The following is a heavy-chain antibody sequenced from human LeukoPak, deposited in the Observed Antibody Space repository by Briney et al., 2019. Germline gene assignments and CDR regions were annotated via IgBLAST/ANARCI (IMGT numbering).Heavy chain of an antibody. CDR3: VRRGRSSSHRYFDY. D-gene: IGHD6-6*01. V-gene: IGHV4-34*01. J-gene: IGHJ4*02. CDR2: INHSGST. CDR1: GGSFSGYY. Sequence: SETLSLTCAVYGGSFSGYYWSWIRQPPGKGLEWIGEINHSGSTNYNPSLKSRVTISVDTSKNQFSLKLSSVTAADTAVYYCVRRGRSSSHRYFDYWGQGTLVTVSS.